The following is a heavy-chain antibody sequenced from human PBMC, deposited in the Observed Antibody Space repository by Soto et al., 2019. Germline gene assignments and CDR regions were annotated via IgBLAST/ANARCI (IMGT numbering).Heavy chain of an antibody. V-gene: IGHV1-3*01. J-gene: IGHJ4*02. CDR3: ARDRYFYGSGSPVYFDY. CDR2: INAGNGNT. D-gene: IGHD3-10*01. Sequence: QVQLVQSGAEVKKPGASVKVSCKASGYTFTSYAMHWVRQAPGQRLEWMGWINAGNGNTKYSQKFQGRVTITRDTSASTAYMELSSVRSEDTAVYYCARDRYFYGSGSPVYFDYWGQGTLVTVSS. CDR1: GYTFTSYA.